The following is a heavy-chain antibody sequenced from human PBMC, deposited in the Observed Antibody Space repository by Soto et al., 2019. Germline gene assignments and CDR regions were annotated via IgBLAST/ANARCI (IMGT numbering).Heavy chain of an antibody. CDR1: GFTFINYA. CDR2: ISGGGDAA. Sequence: EVQVLESGGGLVQPGGSLRLSCAGSGFTFINYAMNWVRQAPGMGLEWVSSISGGGDAAFFPDSVRGRFTISRDNSKNTVTLQMNSLGVDDTAVYYCARKILGSTTRPYYWYFDLWGRGTLVTVSS. CDR3: ARKILGSTTRPYYWYFDL. D-gene: IGHD7-27*01. J-gene: IGHJ2*01. V-gene: IGHV3-23*01.